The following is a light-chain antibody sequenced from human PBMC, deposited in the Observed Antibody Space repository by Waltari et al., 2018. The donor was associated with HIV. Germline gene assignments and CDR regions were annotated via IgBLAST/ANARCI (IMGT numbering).Light chain of an antibody. Sequence: DIQLTQSPSFLSASVGDRVTITCRASQGISSYLAWYQQKPGKAPKLLIYAASTLQSGVPSRFSGSGSGTEFTLTISSLQPEDFATYYCQQLNSYLTFGGGTKVEIK. CDR1: QGISSY. J-gene: IGKJ4*01. CDR2: AAS. CDR3: QQLNSYLT. V-gene: IGKV1-9*01.